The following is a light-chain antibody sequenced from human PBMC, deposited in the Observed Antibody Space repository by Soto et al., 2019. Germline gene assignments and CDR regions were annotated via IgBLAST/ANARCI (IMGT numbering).Light chain of an antibody. CDR2: DAS. Sequence: IVLTQSPATLSLSLGERATLSCRASQSVSSNLAWYQQKPGQPPRLLIYDASYRATGIPARFSGSGSGTDFTLTISSLEPEDFAIYYCQQRRIWPLTFGGGTKVEIK. V-gene: IGKV3-11*01. J-gene: IGKJ4*01. CDR1: QSVSSN. CDR3: QQRRIWPLT.